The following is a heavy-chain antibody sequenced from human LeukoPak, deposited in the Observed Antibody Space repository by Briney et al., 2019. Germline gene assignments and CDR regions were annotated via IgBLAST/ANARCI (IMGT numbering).Heavy chain of an antibody. Sequence: KPSETPSLTCAVYGGSFSGFYWSWIRPPPREGLEWIGEIKHSGSTNYNPSLKSRVTISVDTSKNQFSLKLSSVTAADTAVYYCARRGIVVVTNRRWYFDLWGRGTLVTVSS. CDR3: ARRGIVVVTNRRWYFDL. CDR1: GGSFSGFY. J-gene: IGHJ2*01. V-gene: IGHV4-34*01. D-gene: IGHD2-21*02. CDR2: IKHSGST.